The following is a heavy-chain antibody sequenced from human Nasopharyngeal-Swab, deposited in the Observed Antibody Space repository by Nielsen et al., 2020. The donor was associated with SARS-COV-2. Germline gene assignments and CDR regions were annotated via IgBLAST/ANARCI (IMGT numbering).Heavy chain of an antibody. Sequence: GRSLRLSCAASGFSITTYGMTWVRQAPGKGLEWISGISELGTGIYYADSVWGRFTISRDTSKNTVYLQMNSLRADDTAVYYCARGRGVVLDHWGQGTLVTVSS. CDR3: ARGRGVVLDH. CDR1: GFSITTYG. D-gene: IGHD3-10*01. V-gene: IGHV3-23*01. CDR2: ISELGTGI. J-gene: IGHJ4*02.